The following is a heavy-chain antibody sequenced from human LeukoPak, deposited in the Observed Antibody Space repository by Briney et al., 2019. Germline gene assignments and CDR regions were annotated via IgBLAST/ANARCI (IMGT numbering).Heavy chain of an antibody. Sequence: PSETLSLTCTVSGGSISSGGYYWSWIRQPPGKGLEWIGYIYHSGSTYYNPSLKSRVTISVDRSKNQFSLKLSSVTAADTAVYYCARAGTTYYYYYMDVWGEGTTVTVSS. CDR1: GGSISSGGYY. D-gene: IGHD2/OR15-2a*01. J-gene: IGHJ6*03. V-gene: IGHV4-30-2*01. CDR2: IYHSGST. CDR3: ARAGTTYYYYYMDV.